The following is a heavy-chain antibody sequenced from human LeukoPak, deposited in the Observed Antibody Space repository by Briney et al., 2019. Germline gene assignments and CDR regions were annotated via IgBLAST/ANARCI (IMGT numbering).Heavy chain of an antibody. J-gene: IGHJ6*02. D-gene: IGHD6-13*01. CDR3: ARDSRTDDYYYYGMDV. CDR2: IYYSGST. CDR1: GGSISSYY. Sequence: SETLSLTCTVSGGSISSYYWSWIRQPPGKGLEWIGYIYYSGSTNYNPSLKSRVTISVDTSKNQFSLKLSSVTAADTAVYYCARDSRTDDYYYYGMDVWGQGTTVIVSS. V-gene: IGHV4-59*01.